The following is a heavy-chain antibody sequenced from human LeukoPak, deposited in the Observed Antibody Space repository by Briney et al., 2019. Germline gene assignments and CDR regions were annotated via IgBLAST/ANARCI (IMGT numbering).Heavy chain of an antibody. CDR2: ISSSSSNR. J-gene: IGHJ4*02. V-gene: IGHV3-48*04. CDR3: ARLIWVCASGECYTGFDY. Sequence: GGSLRLSCAASGFTFSSYSMNWVRQAPGKGLEWVSYISSSSSNRYYADSVKGRFTVSRDNAENSLFLQMSSLRAEDTAVYYCARLIWVCASGECYTGFDYWGQGTLVTVSS. CDR1: GFTFSSYS. D-gene: IGHD2-8*01.